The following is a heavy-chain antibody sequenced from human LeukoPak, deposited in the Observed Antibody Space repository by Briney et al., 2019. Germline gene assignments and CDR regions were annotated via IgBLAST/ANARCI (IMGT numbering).Heavy chain of an antibody. D-gene: IGHD3-10*01. V-gene: IGHV4-34*01. CDR2: INHSGST. Sequence: SETLSLTCAVYGGSFSGYYWSWIRQPPGKGLEWIGEINHSGSTNYNPSLKSRVTISVDTSKNQFSLKLSSVTAADTAVYYCVRGRIGYYYGSGSYWYYFDYWGQGTLVTVSS. CDR1: GGSFSGYY. CDR3: VRGRIGYYYGSGSYWYYFDY. J-gene: IGHJ4*02.